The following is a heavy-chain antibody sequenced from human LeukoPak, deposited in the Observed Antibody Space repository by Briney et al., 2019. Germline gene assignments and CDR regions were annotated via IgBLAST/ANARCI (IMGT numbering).Heavy chain of an antibody. CDR1: GGSFSGYY. J-gene: IGHJ4*02. Sequence: PSETLSLTCAVYGGSFSGYYWSWIRQSPEKGLEWIGEINHSGSTTYNPSLKSRVAISIDTSMNQFSLKLNSVTAADTAVYFCARGVRAQNVSGSYYVSWGQGTLVTVSS. CDR3: ARGVRAQNVSGSYYVS. CDR2: INHSGST. D-gene: IGHD3-10*01. V-gene: IGHV4-34*01.